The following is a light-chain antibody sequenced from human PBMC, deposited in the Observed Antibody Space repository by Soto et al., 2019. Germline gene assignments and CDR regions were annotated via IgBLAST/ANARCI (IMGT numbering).Light chain of an antibody. V-gene: IGKV3-15*01. CDR2: GAA. CDR3: QQYHSSPV. Sequence: EIVMTQSPATLSVSPGERVTLSCRASQSVFSSLAWYQQKPGQAPRLLLYGAATKATGIPARFSPSGSGTDFPRTISSLPSEGFPAYYCQQYHSSPVFGRGTRVEIK. CDR1: QSVFSS. J-gene: IGKJ4*01.